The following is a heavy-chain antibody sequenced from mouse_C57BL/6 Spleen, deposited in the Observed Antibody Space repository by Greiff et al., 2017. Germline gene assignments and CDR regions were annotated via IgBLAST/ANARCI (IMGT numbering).Heavy chain of an antibody. D-gene: IGHD2-4*01. CDR1: GYTFTSYW. CDR3: ATYYDYDRYYFDY. V-gene: IGHV1-55*01. J-gene: IGHJ2*01. CDR2: IYPGSGSS. Sequence: QVQLQQSGAELVKPGASVKMSCKASGYTFTSYWITWVKQRPGQGLEWIGDIYPGSGSSNYNEKFKSKATLTVDTSSSTAYMQLSSLTSEDSAVYYCATYYDYDRYYFDYWGQGTTLTVSS.